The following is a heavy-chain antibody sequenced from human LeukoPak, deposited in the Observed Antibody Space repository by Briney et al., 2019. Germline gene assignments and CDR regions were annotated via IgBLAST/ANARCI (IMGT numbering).Heavy chain of an antibody. J-gene: IGHJ4*02. V-gene: IGHV4-39*01. CDR1: GGSISNSNYY. CDR3: ARYYGSGRDGDY. Sequence: SETLSLTCIVSGGSISNSNYYWGWIRQPPGRGLEWIGSIFYDGSSDYNPSLKSRVTISVDTSKNKFSLKVNPVTAADTAVYFCARYYGSGRDGDYWGQGTLVTVSS. CDR2: IFYDGSS. D-gene: IGHD3-10*01.